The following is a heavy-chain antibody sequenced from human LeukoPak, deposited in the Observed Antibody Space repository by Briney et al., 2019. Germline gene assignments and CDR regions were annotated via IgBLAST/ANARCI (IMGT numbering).Heavy chain of an antibody. CDR3: ATTTAAGLDY. CDR2: IYRGGST. J-gene: IGHJ4*02. V-gene: IGHV3-66*01. D-gene: IGHD6-13*01. Sequence: GGSLRLSCAASGFTVSSNYMSWVRQGPGKGLEWVSVIYRGGSTYYADSVKGRFTISRDDSKNTLYLQMNSLRAEDTAVYYCATTTAAGLDYWGQGTLVTVSS. CDR1: GFTVSSNY.